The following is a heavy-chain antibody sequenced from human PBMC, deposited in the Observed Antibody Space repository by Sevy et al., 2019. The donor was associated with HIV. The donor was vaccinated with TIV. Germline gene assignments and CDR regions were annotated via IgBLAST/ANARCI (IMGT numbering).Heavy chain of an antibody. Sequence: GGSLRLSCAASGFTFSSYAMSWVRQAPGKGLEWVSAISGSGGSTYYADSVKGRFTISRDNSKNTLYLQMNSLRAEDTAVSYCAKDKGGYDYIWGSYRFAFDIWGQGTMVTVSS. CDR3: AKDKGGYDYIWGSYRFAFDI. CDR2: ISGSGGST. V-gene: IGHV3-23*01. CDR1: GFTFSSYA. D-gene: IGHD3-16*02. J-gene: IGHJ3*02.